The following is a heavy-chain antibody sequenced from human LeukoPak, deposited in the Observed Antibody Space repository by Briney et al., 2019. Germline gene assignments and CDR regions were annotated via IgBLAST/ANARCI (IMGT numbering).Heavy chain of an antibody. Sequence: GGSLRLPCAASGFTFSSYAMHWVCQAPGKGLEWVAVISYDGSNKYYADSVKGRFTISRDNSKNTLYLQMNSLRAEDTAVYYCARDKRKQQLVESNRRYYYYGMDVWGQGTTVTVSS. CDR1: GFTFSSYA. J-gene: IGHJ6*02. V-gene: IGHV3-30-3*01. D-gene: IGHD6-13*01. CDR2: ISYDGSNK. CDR3: ARDKRKQQLVESNRRYYYYGMDV.